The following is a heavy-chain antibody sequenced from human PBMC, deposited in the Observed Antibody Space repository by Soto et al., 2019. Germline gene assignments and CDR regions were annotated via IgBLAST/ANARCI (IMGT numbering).Heavy chain of an antibody. Sequence: GASVKVSCKASGDTFSFYTINWVRQAPGLGLEWVGRINPILSMSNYAQKFQGRVTITADESTSTAYMELSSLRSEDTAVYYCARDQGFVEIWGQGTMVTVSS. D-gene: IGHD6-6*01. CDR1: GDTFSFYT. CDR2: INPILSMS. J-gene: IGHJ3*02. CDR3: ARDQGFVEI. V-gene: IGHV1-69*04.